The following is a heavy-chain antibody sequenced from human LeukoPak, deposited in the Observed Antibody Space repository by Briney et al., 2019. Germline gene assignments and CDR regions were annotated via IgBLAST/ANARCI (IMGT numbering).Heavy chain of an antibody. CDR3: AKEMGFCSGGSCYRWFDS. Sequence: GGSLRLSCAASGFTFSTYSMSWVRQAPGRGPEWLSYISTSSITKYYADSVKGRFTISRDDAKNSLSLQMNSLRADDTAVYYCAKEMGFCSGGSCYRWFDSWGQGTLVTVSS. J-gene: IGHJ5*01. CDR2: ISTSSITK. D-gene: IGHD2-15*01. V-gene: IGHV3-48*01. CDR1: GFTFSTYS.